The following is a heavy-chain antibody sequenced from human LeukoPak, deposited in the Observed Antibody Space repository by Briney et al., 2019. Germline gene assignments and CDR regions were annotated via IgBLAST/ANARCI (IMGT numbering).Heavy chain of an antibody. CDR2: IYSDSRT. J-gene: IGHJ6*02. D-gene: IGHD6-19*01. V-gene: IGHV3-66*01. CDR3: ARELVAGGGRRGMDV. CDR1: GFTVSTNF. Sequence: PGGSLRLSCAASGFTVSTNFMSWVRQAPGKGLEWVSVIYSDSRTSYADSVRGTFTIARDNSKNILHIQRTSLRAEDTAVYYCARELVAGGGRRGMDVWGQGTTVTVSS.